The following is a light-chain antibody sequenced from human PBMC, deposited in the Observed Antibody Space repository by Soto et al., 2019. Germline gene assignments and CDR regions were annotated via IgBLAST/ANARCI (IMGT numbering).Light chain of an antibody. CDR2: DTS. CDR1: QSISNW. Sequence: DIQMTQSPSSLSASVGDRVTITCRASQSISNWLNWYQQKPGKAPKLLIYDTSSLKSRVPSRFSGGGSGTEFTLTISSLNPEDCATYYWQPYYSYARTFGQGTKLEIK. J-gene: IGKJ1*01. V-gene: IGKV1-39*01. CDR3: QPYYSYART.